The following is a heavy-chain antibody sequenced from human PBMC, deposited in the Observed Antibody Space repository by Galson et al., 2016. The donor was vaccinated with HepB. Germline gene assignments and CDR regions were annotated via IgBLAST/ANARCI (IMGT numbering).Heavy chain of an antibody. J-gene: IGHJ4*02. CDR3: VRGGGNSWFDC. Sequence: SVKVSCKASGYTFTRYTLHWVRQAPGERLEWMGWISAGNGNTKYSQTFQGRVTLTRDTFATTVYMELSSLTSEDTAIYYCVRGGGNSWFDCWGQGTLVTVSS. CDR1: GYTFTRYT. D-gene: IGHD6-13*01. CDR2: ISAGNGNT. V-gene: IGHV1-3*01.